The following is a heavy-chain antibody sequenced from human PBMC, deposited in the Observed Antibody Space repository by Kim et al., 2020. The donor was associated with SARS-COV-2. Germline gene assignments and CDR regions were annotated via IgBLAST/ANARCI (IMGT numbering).Heavy chain of an antibody. Sequence: GGSLRLSCGASGFTLSSYVMSWVRQAPGKGLEWVSTIRSGGGGTYYADSVKGRFTISRDNSKNTLYLQMNSLRAEDTAVYYCAKIFGDSGWFLDYWGQGT. D-gene: IGHD6-19*01. CDR2: IRSGGGGT. CDR3: AKIFGDSGWFLDY. V-gene: IGHV3-23*03. CDR1: GFTLSSYV. J-gene: IGHJ4*02.